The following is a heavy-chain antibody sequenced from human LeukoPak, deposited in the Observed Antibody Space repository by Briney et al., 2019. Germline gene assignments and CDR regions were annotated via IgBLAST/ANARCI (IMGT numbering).Heavy chain of an antibody. D-gene: IGHD6-19*01. CDR1: GYTFTSYY. J-gene: IGHJ4*02. Sequence: GASVKVSCKASGYTFTSYYMHWVRQAPGQGLEWMGIINPSGGSTSYAQKFQGRVTMTRDTSISTAYMELSRLRSDDTAVYYCARGGAKYSSGWYYFDYWGQGTLVTVSS. CDR3: ARGGAKYSSGWYYFDY. CDR2: INPSGGST. V-gene: IGHV1-46*01.